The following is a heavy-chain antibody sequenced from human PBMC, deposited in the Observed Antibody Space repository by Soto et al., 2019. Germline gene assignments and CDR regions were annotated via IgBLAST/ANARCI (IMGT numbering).Heavy chain of an antibody. D-gene: IGHD4-4*01. CDR1: GGSFSGYY. Sequence: SEILSLTCAVYGGSFSGYYGSWIRQPPGKGLEWIGEINHSGSTTYNPSLKSRVTISVDTSNDHFSLKLSSVTAADTAVYYCARGVTPDYWGQGTLVTVSS. V-gene: IGHV4-34*01. CDR3: ARGVTPDY. CDR2: INHSGST. J-gene: IGHJ4*02.